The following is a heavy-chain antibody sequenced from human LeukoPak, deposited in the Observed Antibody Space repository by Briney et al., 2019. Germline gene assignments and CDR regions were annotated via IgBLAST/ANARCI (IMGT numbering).Heavy chain of an antibody. CDR3: ARGGGGLTVAGRRGIDY. D-gene: IGHD6-19*01. Sequence: GGSLILSCAASGFTLSSYGMHRVRKATAKGLEWVAVIWYDGSNKYYADSVKGRFTISRDNSKNTLYLQTNSLRAEDTAVYYGARGGGGLTVAGRRGIDYWGQGSLVIVSS. V-gene: IGHV3-33*01. J-gene: IGHJ4*02. CDR1: GFTLSSYG. CDR2: IWYDGSNK.